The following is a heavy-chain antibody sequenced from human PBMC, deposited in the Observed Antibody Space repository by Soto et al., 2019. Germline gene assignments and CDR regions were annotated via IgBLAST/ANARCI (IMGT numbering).Heavy chain of an antibody. V-gene: IGHV4-31*01. CDR1: GGSISSGGYY. CDR2: ISYSGST. Sequence: QVQLQESGPGLVKPSQTLSLTCTVSGGSISSGGYYWSWIRQHPGKGLEWIGYISYSGSTYSNPSHKSLVXXXGXASTNHFSLTLSPVTAADTAVYYCARGGRRSPGMDVWGQGTTFTVS. CDR3: ARGGRRSPGMDV. J-gene: IGHJ6*02.